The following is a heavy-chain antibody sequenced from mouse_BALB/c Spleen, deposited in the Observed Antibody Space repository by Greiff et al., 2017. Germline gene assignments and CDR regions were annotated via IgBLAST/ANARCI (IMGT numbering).Heavy chain of an antibody. Sequence: VQLQQSGAELARPGASVKLSCKASGYTFTDYYINWVKQRTGQGLEWIGEIYPGSGNTYYNEKFKGKATLTADKSSSTAYMQLSSLTSEASAVYFCARGGGYDRFAYWGQGTLVTVSA. CDR1: GYTFTDYY. D-gene: IGHD2-2*01. V-gene: IGHV1-77*01. CDR3: ARGGGYDRFAY. J-gene: IGHJ3*01. CDR2: IYPGSGNT.